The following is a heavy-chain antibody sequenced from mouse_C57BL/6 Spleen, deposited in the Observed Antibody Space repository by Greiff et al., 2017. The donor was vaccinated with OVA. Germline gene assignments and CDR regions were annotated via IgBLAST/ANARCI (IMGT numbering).Heavy chain of an antibody. Sequence: EVHLVESGGGLVQPGGSMKLSCAASGFTFSDAWMDWVRQSPEKGLEWVAEIRNKANNHATYYAESVKGRFTISRDDSKSSVYLQMNSLRAEDTGIYYCTGTPRYWYFDVWGTGTTVTVSS. CDR3: TGTPRYWYFDV. CDR2: IRNKANNHAT. D-gene: IGHD2-14*01. CDR1: GFTFSDAW. J-gene: IGHJ1*03. V-gene: IGHV6-6*01.